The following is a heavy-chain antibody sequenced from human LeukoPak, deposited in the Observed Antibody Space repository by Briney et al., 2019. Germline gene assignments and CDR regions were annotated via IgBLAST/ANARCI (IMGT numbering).Heavy chain of an antibody. J-gene: IGHJ4*02. Sequence: GGSLRLSCAASGFTSSDYYMSWIRQAPGKGLEWVSYISSSSSYTNYADSVKGRFTISRDNAKNSLYLQMNSLRVEDTAVYYCARGDSLTTAVDYWGQGTLVTVSS. D-gene: IGHD4/OR15-4a*01. CDR1: GFTSSDYY. V-gene: IGHV3-11*06. CDR2: ISSSSSYT. CDR3: ARGDSLTTAVDY.